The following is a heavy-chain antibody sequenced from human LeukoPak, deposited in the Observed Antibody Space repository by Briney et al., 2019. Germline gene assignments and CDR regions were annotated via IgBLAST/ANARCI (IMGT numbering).Heavy chain of an antibody. J-gene: IGHJ4*02. CDR2: MYSGGNT. V-gene: IGHV3-53*01. D-gene: IGHD5-24*01. Sequence: GGSLRLSCAASGVTVSSNYMSWVRQAPGKGLEWVSVMYSGGNTYYADSEKGRFTISRDNSKNTLYLQMNSLRAEDTAVYYCARERPPRDGYNYWGQGTLVTVSS. CDR3: ARERPPRDGYNY. CDR1: GVTVSSNY.